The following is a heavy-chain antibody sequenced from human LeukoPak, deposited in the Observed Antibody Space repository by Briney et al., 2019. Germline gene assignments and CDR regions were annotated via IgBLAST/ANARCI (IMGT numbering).Heavy chain of an antibody. CDR3: AGEDSSSDQFDY. D-gene: IGHD6-6*01. J-gene: IGHJ4*02. CDR2: NNHILGKA. V-gene: IGHV1-69*02. Sequence: GATVEVFYNAPGETFRSYTICWVRGPPRQGLEWMGSNNHILGKANYAQKFEGRVTITADKSTSTAYMELSSLRCEDTAVYYCAGEDSSSDQFDYWGQGTLVTVSS. CDR1: GETFRSYT.